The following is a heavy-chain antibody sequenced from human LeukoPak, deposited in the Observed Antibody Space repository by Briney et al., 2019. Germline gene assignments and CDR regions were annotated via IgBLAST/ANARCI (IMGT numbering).Heavy chain of an antibody. V-gene: IGHV1-2*02. Sequence: ASVKVSCKASGYTFTGYYMHWVRQAPGQGLEWMGWINPNSDGTNYAQKFQGRVTMTRDTSISTAYMELSRLRSDDTAVYYCARDNKPTYVWGSSRPTRTNWFDPWGQGTLVTVSS. CDR2: INPNSDGT. J-gene: IGHJ5*02. CDR1: GYTFTGYY. CDR3: ARDNKPTYVWGSSRPTRTNWFDP. D-gene: IGHD3-16*01.